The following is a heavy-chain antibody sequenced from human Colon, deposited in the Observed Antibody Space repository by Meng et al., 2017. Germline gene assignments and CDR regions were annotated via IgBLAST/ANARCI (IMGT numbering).Heavy chain of an antibody. J-gene: IGHJ4*02. CDR2: IYLGGGP. D-gene: IGHD6-19*01. Sequence: WVPGPVGPSGTRSLACEVSGGSIRSSQWWSGVRQPPGKGLEWIGQIYLGGGPAYSPSLESRITMSVDKSNNQFSLRLRSVTAADTAVYYCARHGGWHFDYWGQGTLVTVSS. CDR3: ARHGGWHFDY. CDR1: GGSIRSSQW. V-gene: IGHV4-4*02.